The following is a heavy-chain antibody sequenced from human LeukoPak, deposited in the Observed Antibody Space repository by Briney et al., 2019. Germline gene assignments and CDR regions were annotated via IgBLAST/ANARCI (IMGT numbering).Heavy chain of an antibody. D-gene: IGHD6-13*01. J-gene: IGHJ4*02. Sequence: SETLSLTCTVSGGSISSSSYYWGWIRQSPGKGLEWIGTMSNSGSTYYKPSLKSRVTISGDTAKNQFSLKLSSVTAADTAVYYCARRSQAAAGRGIDYWGQGTLVTVSS. V-gene: IGHV4-39*01. CDR1: GGSISSSSYY. CDR2: MSNSGST. CDR3: ARRSQAAAGRGIDY.